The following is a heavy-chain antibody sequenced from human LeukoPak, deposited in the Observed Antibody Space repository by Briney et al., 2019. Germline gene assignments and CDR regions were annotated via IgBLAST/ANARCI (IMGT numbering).Heavy chain of an antibody. J-gene: IGHJ5*02. Sequence: SETLSLTCTVSGGSISSGYYYWSWIRQPAGKGLEWIGRIYSSGSTNYNPSLKSRVTISVDTSKNQLSLKLSSVTAADTAVYYCAREEVVGHNWFDPWGQGTLVTVSS. CDR3: AREEVVGHNWFDP. D-gene: IGHD3-22*01. V-gene: IGHV4-61*02. CDR1: GGSISSGYYY. CDR2: IYSSGST.